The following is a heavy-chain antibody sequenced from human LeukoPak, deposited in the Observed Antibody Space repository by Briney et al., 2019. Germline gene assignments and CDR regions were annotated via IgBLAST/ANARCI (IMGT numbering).Heavy chain of an antibody. J-gene: IGHJ4*02. Sequence: GGSLRLSCAASGFTFSSYGMHWVRQAPGKGLEWVAVIWYDGSNKYYADSVKGRFTISRDNFKNTLYLQMNSLRAEDTAVYYCAKDRLAVAVYYFDYWGQGTLVTVSS. D-gene: IGHD6-19*01. CDR1: GFTFSSYG. CDR2: IWYDGSNK. CDR3: AKDRLAVAVYYFDY. V-gene: IGHV3-33*06.